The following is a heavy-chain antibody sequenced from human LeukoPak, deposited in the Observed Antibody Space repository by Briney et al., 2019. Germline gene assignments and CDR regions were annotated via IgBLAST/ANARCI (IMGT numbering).Heavy chain of an antibody. CDR3: AKGRRSVTTSYFDY. J-gene: IGHJ4*02. D-gene: IGHD4-17*01. V-gene: IGHV3-23*01. CDR1: GLTFSIYA. CDR2: ISGSGGST. Sequence: RPGGSLTLSCAPSGLTFSIYAMSWVRQAPGKGLEWVSAISGSGGSTYYADSVKGRFTLSRDNSKNPLYVQMNSLRAEDTAVYYCAKGRRSVTTSYFDYWGQGTLVTVSS.